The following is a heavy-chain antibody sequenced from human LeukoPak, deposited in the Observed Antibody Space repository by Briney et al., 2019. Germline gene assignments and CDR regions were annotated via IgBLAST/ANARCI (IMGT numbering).Heavy chain of an antibody. CDR2: INPNSGGT. Sequence: ASVKVSFKASGYTFTVYFMHWVRQAPGQGLEWMGWINPNSGGTNYAQKFQGRVTMTRDTSISTAYMELSRLRSDDTAVYYCARELNYGSSGYYFDYWGQGTLVTVSS. CDR3: ARELNYGSSGYYFDY. D-gene: IGHD3-22*01. CDR1: GYTFTVYF. V-gene: IGHV1-2*02. J-gene: IGHJ4*02.